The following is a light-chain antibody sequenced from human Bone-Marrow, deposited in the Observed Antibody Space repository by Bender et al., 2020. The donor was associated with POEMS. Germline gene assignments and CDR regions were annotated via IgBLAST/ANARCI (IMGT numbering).Light chain of an antibody. CDR1: ALPKKY. CDR2: EDN. CDR3: YSTDITDDRHGV. J-gene: IGLJ3*02. V-gene: IGLV3-10*01. Sequence: SYELTQPPSVSVSPGQTARITCSGDALPKKYTYWYQQKSGQAPVLVIYEDNKRPSGIPERFSGSGSGTVATLTVSGAQVDDEGDYYCYSTDITDDRHGVFGGGTKLTVL.